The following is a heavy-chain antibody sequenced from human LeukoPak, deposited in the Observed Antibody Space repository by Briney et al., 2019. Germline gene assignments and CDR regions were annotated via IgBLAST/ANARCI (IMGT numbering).Heavy chain of an antibody. CDR1: GFTFSSYS. CDR3: ARAGYCSSTSCYTNYYYYMDV. Sequence: GGSLRLSCAASGFTFSSYSMNWVRQAPGKGLEWVSSISSSSSYIYYADSVKGRFTISRDNAKNSLYLQMNSLRAEDTAVYYCARAGYCSSTSCYTNYYYYMDVWGKGTTATVSS. CDR2: ISSSSSYI. J-gene: IGHJ6*03. D-gene: IGHD2-2*02. V-gene: IGHV3-21*01.